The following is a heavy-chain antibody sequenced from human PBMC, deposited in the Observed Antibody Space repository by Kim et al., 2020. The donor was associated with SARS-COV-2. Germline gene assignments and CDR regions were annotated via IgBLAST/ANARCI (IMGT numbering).Heavy chain of an antibody. J-gene: IGHJ6*02. CDR1: GFTFSSYG. V-gene: IGHV3-33*01. D-gene: IGHD3-9*01. CDR3: ARDILTGYQDV. CDR2: IWYDGSNK. Sequence: GGSLRLSCAASGFTFSSYGMHWVRQAPGKGLEWVAVIWYDGSNKYYADSVKGRFTISRDNSKNTLYLQMNSLRAEDTAVYYCARDILTGYQDVWGQGTTVTVSS.